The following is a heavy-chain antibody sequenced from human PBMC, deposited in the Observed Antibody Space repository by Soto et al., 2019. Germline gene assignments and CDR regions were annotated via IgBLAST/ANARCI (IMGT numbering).Heavy chain of an antibody. CDR1: GLTFSNYA. CDR2: ISGSGDT. J-gene: IGHJ1*01. D-gene: IGHD2-21*02. V-gene: IGHV3-23*01. CDR3: ATYGGDSGGFEYFKH. Sequence: EVQLLESGGGLVQPGGPLGLSCAASGLTFSNYAMPWVGKAPGKGLEWASAISGSGDTYNVDSLKGRFSISRDNSKSTLFLQMNSLRAEDTAVYYCATYGGDSGGFEYFKHWGQGTLVTVSS.